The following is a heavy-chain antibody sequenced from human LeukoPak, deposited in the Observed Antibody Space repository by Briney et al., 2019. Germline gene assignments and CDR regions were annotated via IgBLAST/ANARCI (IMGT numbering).Heavy chain of an antibody. CDR2: LYSGGNT. CDR3: AKPLPESYFWSSYCDY. V-gene: IGHV3-53*05. CDR1: GFTASSND. D-gene: IGHD3-3*01. Sequence: PGGSLRLSCAASGFTASSNDMSWVRQAPGKGLECVSVLYSGGNTYYADSVKGRFTISRDNSKNTLYLQMNSLRVEDTAVYYCAKPLPESYFWSSYCDYWGQGTLVTVSS. J-gene: IGHJ4*02.